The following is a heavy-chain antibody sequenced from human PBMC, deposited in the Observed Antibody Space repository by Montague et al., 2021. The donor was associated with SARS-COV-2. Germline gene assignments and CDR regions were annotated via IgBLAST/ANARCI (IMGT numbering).Heavy chain of an antibody. Sequence: SETLSLTCTVSGGSISSFYRSWFRQPPGKGLEWIGYISDSGSTNYNPSLTSRVTMSVDTSKNQSSLKVSSVTAADTAVYYCARHYSATLPAVYWGQGTLVTVSS. D-gene: IGHD2/OR15-2a*01. CDR3: ARHYSATLPAVY. CDR2: ISDSGST. V-gene: IGHV4-59*08. CDR1: GGSISSFY. J-gene: IGHJ4*02.